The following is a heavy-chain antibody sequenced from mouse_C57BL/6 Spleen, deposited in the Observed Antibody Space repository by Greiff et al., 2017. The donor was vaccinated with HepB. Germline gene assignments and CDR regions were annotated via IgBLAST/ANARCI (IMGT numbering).Heavy chain of an antibody. CDR3: ARSYDYDGFAY. Sequence: VQLQQSGAELVKPGASVKLSCKASGYTFTSYWMHWVKQRPGQGLEWIGMIHPNSGSTNYNEKFKSKATLTVDKSSSTAYMQLSSLTSEDSAVYYCARSYDYDGFAYWGQGTLVTVSA. J-gene: IGHJ3*01. D-gene: IGHD2-4*01. CDR1: GYTFTSYW. CDR2: IHPNSGST. V-gene: IGHV1-64*01.